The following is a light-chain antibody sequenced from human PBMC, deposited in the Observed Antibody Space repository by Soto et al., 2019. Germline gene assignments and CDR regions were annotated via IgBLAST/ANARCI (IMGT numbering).Light chain of an antibody. V-gene: IGLV2-14*01. CDR1: SSDVGGYNY. Sequence: QSALTQPASVSGAPGQSITISCTGTSSDVGGYNYVSWYQQHPVKAPKLMIYDVTNRPSRVSDRFSGSKSGNTAALTISGLQAEDEADYYGSSYTSSSSPYVSGTGTKQTVL. CDR3: SSYTSSSSPYV. CDR2: DVT. J-gene: IGLJ1*01.